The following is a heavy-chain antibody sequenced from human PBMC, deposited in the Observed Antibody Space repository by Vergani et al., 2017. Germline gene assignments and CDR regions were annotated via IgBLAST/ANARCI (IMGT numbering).Heavy chain of an antibody. Sequence: QVQLVQSGAEVKKPGASVKVSCKASGYTFTGYYMHWVRQAPGQGLEWMGWINPNSGGTNYAQKFQGWVTMTRDTSISTAYMELSRLRSDDTAVYYCARGNLGYCSSTSCYGGGYYYMDVGGKGTTVTVSS. J-gene: IGHJ6*03. V-gene: IGHV1-2*04. CDR2: INPNSGGT. D-gene: IGHD2-2*01. CDR1: GYTFTGYY. CDR3: ARGNLGYCSSTSCYGGGYYYMDV.